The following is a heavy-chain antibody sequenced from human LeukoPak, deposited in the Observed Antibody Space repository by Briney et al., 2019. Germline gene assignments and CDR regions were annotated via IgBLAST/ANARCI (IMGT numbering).Heavy chain of an antibody. V-gene: IGHV3-21*01. J-gene: IGHJ2*01. CDR2: VSIGGSFI. Sequence: GGSLRLSCAASGFTFSSYGMNWVRQAPGKGLEWVSFVSIGGSFIYYADTVKGRFTISRDDAKNSLYLQMNSLTAEDTAEYYCARNKINTVTTGWYFDLWGRGTLVSVSS. CDR3: ARNKINTVTTGWYFDL. D-gene: IGHD4-17*01. CDR1: GFTFSSYG.